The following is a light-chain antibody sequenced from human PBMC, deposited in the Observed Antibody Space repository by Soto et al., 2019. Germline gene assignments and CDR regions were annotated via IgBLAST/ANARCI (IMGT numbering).Light chain of an antibody. J-gene: IGKJ1*01. CDR2: GAS. CDR1: QSVSSSY. Sequence: EIVLTQSPGTLSLSPGERSTLSCRASQSVSSSYLAWYQQKPGQAPRLLIYGASRRATGIPDRFSGSGSGTDFTLTNSRLEPEDVAVYYCQQYDNSVWTFGQGTKVDIK. CDR3: QQYDNSVWT. V-gene: IGKV3-20*01.